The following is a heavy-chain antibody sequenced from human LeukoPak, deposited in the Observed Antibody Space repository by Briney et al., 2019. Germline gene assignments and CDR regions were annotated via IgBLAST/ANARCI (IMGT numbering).Heavy chain of an antibody. Sequence: SETLSLTCTVSGGSISSGGYYWSWIRQHPGKGLEWIGYIYYSGSTYYNPSLKSRVTISVDTSKNQFSLKLSSVTAADTAVYYCATDRVTTVVTGDAFDIWGQGTMVTVSS. CDR1: GGSISSGGYY. CDR3: ATDRVTTVVTGDAFDI. D-gene: IGHD4-23*01. CDR2: IYYSGST. J-gene: IGHJ3*02. V-gene: IGHV4-31*03.